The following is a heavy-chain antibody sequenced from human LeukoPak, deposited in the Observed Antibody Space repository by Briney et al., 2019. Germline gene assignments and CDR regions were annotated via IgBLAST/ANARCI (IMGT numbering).Heavy chain of an antibody. J-gene: IGHJ4*02. CDR2: ISWNSGSI. Sequence: GRSLRLSCAASGFTFDDYAMHWVRQAPGKGLEWVSGISWNSGSIGYADSVKGRFTIYRDNAKNSLYLQMNSLRAEDMALYYCAKDARQDSSGYRGYWGQGTLVTVSS. D-gene: IGHD3-22*01. CDR3: AKDARQDSSGYRGY. V-gene: IGHV3-9*03. CDR1: GFTFDDYA.